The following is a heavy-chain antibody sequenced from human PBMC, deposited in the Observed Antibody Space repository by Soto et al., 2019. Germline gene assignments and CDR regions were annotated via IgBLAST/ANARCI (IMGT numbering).Heavy chain of an antibody. D-gene: IGHD3-3*01. CDR3: ARRSDFWSGSDAFDI. V-gene: IGHV5-10-1*01. CDR1: GYSFTSYW. J-gene: IGHJ3*02. Sequence: PGESLKISCKGSGYSFTSYWISWVRQMPGKGLEWMGRIEPSDSYTNYSPSFQGHVTISADKSISTAYLQWSSLKASDTAMYYCARRSDFWSGSDAFDIWGQGTMVTVSS. CDR2: IEPSDSYT.